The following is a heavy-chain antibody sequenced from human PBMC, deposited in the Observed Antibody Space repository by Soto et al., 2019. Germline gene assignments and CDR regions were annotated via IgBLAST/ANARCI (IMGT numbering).Heavy chain of an antibody. D-gene: IGHD2-8*01. CDR1: GGSVSSGPYH. V-gene: IGHV4-61*01. Sequence: QVQLQESGPGLVXTSXTLSLTCTVSGGSVSSGPYHWNWVRQPPGKGLEWIGHISYSGTANYNPSLRGRVIMATDTSMNQFSLRLTSVTAADTAVYYCMRSHGAYWGQGALVTVSP. J-gene: IGHJ4*02. CDR2: ISYSGTA. CDR3: MRSHGAY.